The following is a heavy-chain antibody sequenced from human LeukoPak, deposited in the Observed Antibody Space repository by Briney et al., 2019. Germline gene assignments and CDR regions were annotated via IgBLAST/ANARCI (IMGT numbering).Heavy chain of an antibody. CDR3: ARVKYNWNDIFENWFDP. J-gene: IGHJ5*02. CDR2: MNYNSGNT. CDR1: GYTFTSFD. D-gene: IGHD1-1*01. Sequence: GASVKVSCKASGYTFTSFDINWVRQATGQGLEWMGWMNYNSGNTGYAQKFQGRVIMTRNISISTAYMELSSLRSEDSAVHYCARVKYNWNDIFENWFDPWGQGTLVTVSS. V-gene: IGHV1-8*01.